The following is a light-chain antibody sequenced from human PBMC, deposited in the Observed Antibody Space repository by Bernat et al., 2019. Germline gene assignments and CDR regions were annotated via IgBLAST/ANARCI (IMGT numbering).Light chain of an antibody. Sequence: IVMTQSPATLSLSPGERATLSCRASQRFLYNLAWYQQKPGRAPRLLIFDTSTRATGVPARFSGSRSGAEFTLTISSLQSEDFAVYYCHQYNNWAQTFGQGTQVEI. V-gene: IGKV3-15*01. CDR3: HQYNNWAQT. CDR1: QRFLYN. CDR2: DTS. J-gene: IGKJ1*01.